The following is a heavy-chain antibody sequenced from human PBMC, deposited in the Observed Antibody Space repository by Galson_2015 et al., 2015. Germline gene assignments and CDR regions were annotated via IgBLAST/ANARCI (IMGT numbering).Heavy chain of an antibody. CDR2: IKQDGSEK. D-gene: IGHD6-19*01. CDR3: ASSGGWYFGY. CDR1: GFIFTNYH. J-gene: IGHJ4*02. V-gene: IGHV3-7*01. Sequence: SLRLSCAASGFIFTNYHMHWVRQAPGKGLEWVAKIKQDGSEKYYVDSVKGRFTISRDNAKNSLYLQMNSLRAEDTAVYYCASSGGWYFGYWGQGTLVTVSS.